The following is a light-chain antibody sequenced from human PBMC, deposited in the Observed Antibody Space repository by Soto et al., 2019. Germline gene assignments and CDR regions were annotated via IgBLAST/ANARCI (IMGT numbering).Light chain of an antibody. V-gene: IGKV3-11*01. CDR1: QSVSSY. J-gene: IGKJ2*01. CDR2: DAS. Sequence: EIVLTQSPATLSLSPGERATLSCRARQSVSSYLAWYQQKPGQAPRLLIYDASTRTTGIPARFSGSGSGTDFTLTISSLEPEDFAVYYCQQRSNWPYTFGQGTKLEIK. CDR3: QQRSNWPYT.